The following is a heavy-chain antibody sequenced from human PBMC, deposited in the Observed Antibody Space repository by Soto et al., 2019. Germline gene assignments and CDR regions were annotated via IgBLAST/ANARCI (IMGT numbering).Heavy chain of an antibody. J-gene: IGHJ6*02. CDR1: GFIFRSFS. Sequence: GGSLRLSCAASGFIFRSFSLNWGRQVPGKGLEWLSYISSSSRITYYADSVKGRFTISRDNAKNSLYLQMNSLRDEDTAVYYCARDQDIVVAPGAYGMDVWGQGTTVTVSS. D-gene: IGHD2-2*01. CDR2: ISSSSRIT. V-gene: IGHV3-48*02. CDR3: ARDQDIVVAPGAYGMDV.